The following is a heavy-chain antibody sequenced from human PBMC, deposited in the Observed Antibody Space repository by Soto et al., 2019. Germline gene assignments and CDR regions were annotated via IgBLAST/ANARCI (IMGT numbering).Heavy chain of an antibody. D-gene: IGHD3-22*01. V-gene: IGHV3-33*01. Sequence: ESGGGVVQPGRSLRLSCAASGFTFSSYVMHWVRQTPGKGLEWVALIWYDGSNEYYADSVKGRFTISRDNSKNTLYLQMNSLRAEDTAVYYCARDKFSSGYYLFDYWGQGTLVTVSS. J-gene: IGHJ4*02. CDR3: ARDKFSSGYYLFDY. CDR2: IWYDGSNE. CDR1: GFTFSSYV.